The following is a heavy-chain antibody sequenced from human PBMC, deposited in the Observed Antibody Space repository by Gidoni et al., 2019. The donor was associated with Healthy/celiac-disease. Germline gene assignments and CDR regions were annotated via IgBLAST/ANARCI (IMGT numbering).Heavy chain of an antibody. CDR2: ST. D-gene: IGHD6-19*01. J-gene: IGHJ5*02. CDR3: ARPTYSSGWYRRDYWFDP. Sequence: STYYNPSLKSRVTISVDTSKNQFSLKLSSVTAADTAVYYCARPTYSSGWYRRDYWFDPWGQGTLVTVSS. V-gene: IGHV4-39*01.